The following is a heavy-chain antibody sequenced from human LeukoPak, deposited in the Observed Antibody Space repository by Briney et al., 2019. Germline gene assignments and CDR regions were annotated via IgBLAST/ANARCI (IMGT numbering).Heavy chain of an antibody. CDR2: ISYDGSNK. V-gene: IGHV3-30*18. CDR3: AKPRGIFYDILTPPDY. Sequence: GRSLRLSCAASGFTFSSYGMHWVRQAPGKGLEWVAVISYDGSNKYYADSVKGRFTISRDNSKNTLYLQMNSLRAEGTAVYYCAKPRGIFYDILTPPDYWGQGTLVTVSS. CDR1: GFTFSSYG. J-gene: IGHJ4*02. D-gene: IGHD3-9*01.